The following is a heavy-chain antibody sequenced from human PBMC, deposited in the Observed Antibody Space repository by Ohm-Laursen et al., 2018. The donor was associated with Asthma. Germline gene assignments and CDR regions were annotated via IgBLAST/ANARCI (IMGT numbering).Heavy chain of an antibody. Sequence: SDTLSLTCTVSGGSISSNTFYWGRIRQPPGKGLEWIGSIFYTGSTYFKPSRRSQFSMSVNTSVHHFTLKLSSVAAADTAVYYCARHENPDAGYYSFWSCSLRSTYAFDVWGQGTLVTVSS. J-gene: IGHJ3*01. CDR3: ARHENPDAGYYSFWSCSLRSTYAFDV. V-gene: IGHV4-39*01. D-gene: IGHD3-3*01. CDR2: IFYTGST. CDR1: GGSISSNTFY.